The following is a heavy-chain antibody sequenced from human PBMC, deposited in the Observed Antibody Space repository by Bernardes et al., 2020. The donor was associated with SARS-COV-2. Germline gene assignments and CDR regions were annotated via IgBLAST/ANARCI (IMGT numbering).Heavy chain of an antibody. V-gene: IGHV3-53*01. D-gene: IGHD4-17*01. CDR1: VFTFSSKY. CDR3: ARGLRWAFDY. J-gene: IGHJ4*02. Sequence: GGCRRLSVALSVFTFSSKYMNWVLQSPGKGLEWISVIQSGGYTNYADSVKGRFTVSRDTSENTVSLQMNSLRAEDTAVYYCARGLRWAFDYWGQGTLVSVSS. CDR2: IQSGGYT.